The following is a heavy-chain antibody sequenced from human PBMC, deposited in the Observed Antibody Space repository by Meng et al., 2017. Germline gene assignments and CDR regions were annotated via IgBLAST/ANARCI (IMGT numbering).Heavy chain of an antibody. CDR2: IYYSGST. Sequence: HLHLPGVGQEMVKPPETLSLTCTVSGGSISSSSYYWGWIRQPPGKGLEWIGSIYYSGSTYYNPSLKSRVTISVDTSKNQFSLKLSSVTAADTAVYYCARVPYYGSGSYQYNWFDPWGQGTLVTVSS. D-gene: IGHD3-10*01. CDR3: ARVPYYGSGSYQYNWFDP. CDR1: GGSISSSSYY. V-gene: IGHV4-39*07. J-gene: IGHJ5*02.